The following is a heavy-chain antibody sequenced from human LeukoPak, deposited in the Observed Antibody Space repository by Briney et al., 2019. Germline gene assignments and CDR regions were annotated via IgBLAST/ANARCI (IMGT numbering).Heavy chain of an antibody. CDR3: ARGLLEWLSPNWFDP. CDR1: GFTVSSKY. J-gene: IGHJ5*02. V-gene: IGHV3-53*01. CDR2: IYSGGNT. Sequence: PGGSLRLSCAASGFTVSSKYISWVRQAPGKGLEWVSVIYSGGNTFYADAVKGRFTISRENSKNTVYLQMNSLRVEDTAVYYCARGLLEWLSPNWFDPWGQGTQVTVSS. D-gene: IGHD3-3*01.